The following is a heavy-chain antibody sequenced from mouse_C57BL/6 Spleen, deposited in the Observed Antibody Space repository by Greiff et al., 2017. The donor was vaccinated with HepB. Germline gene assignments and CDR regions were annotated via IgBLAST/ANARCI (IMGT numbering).Heavy chain of an antibody. CDR3: ARRLLLRDYYFDY. Sequence: VQLKQSGAELVKPGASVKISCKASGYAFSSYWMNWVKQRPGKGLEWIGQIYPGDGDTNYNGKFKGKATLTADKSSSTAYMQLSSLTSEDSAVYFCARRLLLRDYYFDYWGQGTTLTVSS. CDR2: IYPGDGDT. D-gene: IGHD1-1*01. CDR1: GYAFSSYW. V-gene: IGHV1-80*01. J-gene: IGHJ2*01.